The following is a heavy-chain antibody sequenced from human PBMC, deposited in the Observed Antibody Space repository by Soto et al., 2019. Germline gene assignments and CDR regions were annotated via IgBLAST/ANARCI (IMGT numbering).Heavy chain of an antibody. Sequence: GGSRRVSCSASGFIFSNFGMHWALQAPGKGLEWVAGVWYDGSNGVSADSVKGGFTISRDNPKKSLYLQMTSLGAEETAVYYGAIDPRTARASAMDVWGQGTTVTVSS. CDR1: GFIFSNFG. D-gene: IGHD6-6*01. CDR3: AIDPRTARASAMDV. J-gene: IGHJ6*02. V-gene: IGHV3-33*01. CDR2: VWYDGSNG.